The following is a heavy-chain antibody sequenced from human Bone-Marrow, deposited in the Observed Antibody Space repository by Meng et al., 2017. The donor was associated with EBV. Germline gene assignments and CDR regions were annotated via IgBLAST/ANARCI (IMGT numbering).Heavy chain of an antibody. J-gene: IGHJ4*02. CDR3: ASESGRGFTPDY. CDR2: LIPISDAP. V-gene: IGHV1-69*01. CDR1: GGTFSNDA. Sequence: QVRVVQSVAVVKTPGLSVKVSCKPSGGTFSNDAVSWVRQAPGQGLEWLGGLIPISDAPYYARKFHGRVTITADESTTTHYMDLTSLRSEDTAVYYCASESGRGFTPDYWGQGTLVTVSS. D-gene: IGHD3-10*01.